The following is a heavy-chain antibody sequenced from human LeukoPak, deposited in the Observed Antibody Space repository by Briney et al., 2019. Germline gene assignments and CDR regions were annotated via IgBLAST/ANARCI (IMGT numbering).Heavy chain of an antibody. J-gene: IGHJ6*02. D-gene: IGHD6-13*01. CDR1: GFTFSSYA. CDR3: ATIAAATEEDYGMDV. CDR2: ISGSGGST. V-gene: IGHV3-23*01. Sequence: GGSLRLSCAASGFTFSSYAMSWVCQAPGKGLEWVSAISGSGGSTYYADSVKGRFTISRDNSKNTLYLQMNSLRAEDTAVYYCATIAAATEEDYGMDVWGQGTTVTVSS.